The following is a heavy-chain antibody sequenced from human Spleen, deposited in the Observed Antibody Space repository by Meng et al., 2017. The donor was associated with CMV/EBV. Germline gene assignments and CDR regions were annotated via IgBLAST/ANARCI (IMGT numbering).Heavy chain of an antibody. D-gene: IGHD6-19*01. CDR3: SRDTAFVPGPIYYFDY. J-gene: IGHJ4*02. Sequence: ASVKVSCKASGYTLSSYGISWVRQAPGQGLEWMGWVGGCDGDTNYAQEFEGRVTMTTDTSTSTVYMELRSLRSDDTAVYFCSRDTAFVPGPIYYFDYWGQGTLVTVSS. CDR1: GYTLSSYG. CDR2: VGGCDGDT. V-gene: IGHV1-18*01.